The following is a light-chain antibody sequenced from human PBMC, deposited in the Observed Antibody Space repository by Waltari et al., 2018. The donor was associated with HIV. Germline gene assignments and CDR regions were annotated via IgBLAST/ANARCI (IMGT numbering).Light chain of an antibody. Sequence: QSVLTHPPSASGTPGQRVTISCSGSSSNIGSNYVYWYQQLPGTTPKLLIYRNNQLPSGVPDRVSGSKSGTSASLAISGLRSEDEADYYCAAWDDSLSGWLFGGGTKLTVL. CDR1: SSNIGSNY. V-gene: IGLV1-47*01. J-gene: IGLJ3*02. CDR2: RNN. CDR3: AAWDDSLSGWL.